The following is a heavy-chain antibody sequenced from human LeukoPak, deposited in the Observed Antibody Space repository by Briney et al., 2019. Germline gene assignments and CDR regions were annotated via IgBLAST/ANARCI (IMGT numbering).Heavy chain of an antibody. CDR2: ISGSGGST. Sequence: GSLRLSCAASGFTFSSYAMSWVRQAPGKGLEWVSAISGSGGSTYYADSVKGRFTISRDNSKNTLYLQMNSLRAEDTAVYYCAKELDYYDSSGYYYGWDYWGQGTLVTVSS. J-gene: IGHJ4*02. V-gene: IGHV3-23*01. CDR1: GFTFSSYA. CDR3: AKELDYYDSSGYYYGWDY. D-gene: IGHD3-22*01.